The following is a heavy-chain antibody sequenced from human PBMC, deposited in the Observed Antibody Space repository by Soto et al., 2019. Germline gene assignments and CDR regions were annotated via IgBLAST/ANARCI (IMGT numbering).Heavy chain of an antibody. J-gene: IGHJ4*02. V-gene: IGHV3-23*01. Sequence: GGSMRLSYAASGFTFSSYAMSWVRQAPGKGLEWVSAISGSGGSTYYADSVKGRFTISRDNSKNTLYLQMNSLRAEDTAVYYCAKVGGSNPDYWGQGTLVTVYS. CDR2: ISGSGGST. CDR1: GFTFSSYA. CDR3: AKVGGSNPDY. D-gene: IGHD2-15*01.